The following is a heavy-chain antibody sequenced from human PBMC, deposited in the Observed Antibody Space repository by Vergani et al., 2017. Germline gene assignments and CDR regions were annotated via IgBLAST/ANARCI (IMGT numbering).Heavy chain of an antibody. Sequence: EVQLVESGGGLVQPGGSLRLSCAASGFTFSSYSMNWVRKAPGKGLEWVSYISSSSSTIYYADSVKGRFTISRDNAKNSLYLQMNSLRAEDTAVYYCTRDGGYYYYGAGSYYSIDYWGQGTLVTVSS. CDR3: TRDGGYYYYGAGSYYSIDY. CDR2: ISSSSSTI. D-gene: IGHD3-10*01. CDR1: GFTFSSYS. V-gene: IGHV3-48*01. J-gene: IGHJ4*02.